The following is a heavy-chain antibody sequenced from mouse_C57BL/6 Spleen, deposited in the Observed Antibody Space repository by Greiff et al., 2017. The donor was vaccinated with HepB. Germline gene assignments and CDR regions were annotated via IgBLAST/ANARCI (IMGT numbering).Heavy chain of an antibody. CDR2: IDPSDSYT. CDR1: GYTFTSYW. V-gene: IGHV1-69*01. D-gene: IGHD3-2*02. CDR3: ASLGLSSGYVRYYAMDY. J-gene: IGHJ4*01. Sequence: QVQLQQSGAELVMPGASVKLSCKASGYTFTSYWMHWVKQRPGQGLEWIGEIDPSDSYTNYNQKFKGKSTLTVDKSSSTAYMQLSSLTSEDSAVYYCASLGLSSGYVRYYAMDYWGQGTSVTVSS.